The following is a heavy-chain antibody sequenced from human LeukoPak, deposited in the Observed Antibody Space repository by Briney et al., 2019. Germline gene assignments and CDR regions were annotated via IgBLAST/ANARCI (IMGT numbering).Heavy chain of an antibody. CDR3: AREGITARVPGLLAL. J-gene: IGHJ4*02. CDR1: GYTFTAYY. V-gene: IGHV1-2*02. D-gene: IGHD5-18*01. Sequence: GASVKVSCKASGYTFTAYYMHWVRQAPGQGLEWMGWINPNSGGTNYAQKFQGRVTMTRDTSISTAYMELSRLRSDDTAVFYCAREGITARVPGLLALGARETVFTVSS. CDR2: INPNSGGT.